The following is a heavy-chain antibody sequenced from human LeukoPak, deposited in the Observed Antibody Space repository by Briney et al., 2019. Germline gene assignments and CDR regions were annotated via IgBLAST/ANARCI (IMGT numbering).Heavy chain of an antibody. D-gene: IGHD3-16*01. Sequence: PGGSLRLSCAASGFTFSNYWMHWVRQAPGKGLEWISYISASGSTIYYGGSVKGRFTISRDNAKNSQSLQMNSLRADDTAIYYCATSTQGDDGFDIWGQGTLVIVSS. J-gene: IGHJ3*02. V-gene: IGHV3-48*04. CDR2: ISASGSTI. CDR1: GFTFSNYW. CDR3: ATSTQGDDGFDI.